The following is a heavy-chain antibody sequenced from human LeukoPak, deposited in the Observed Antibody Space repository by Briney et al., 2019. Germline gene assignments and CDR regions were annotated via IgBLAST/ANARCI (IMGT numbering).Heavy chain of an antibody. CDR3: AKDRDSMMVGTRANWFDP. V-gene: IGHV3-30*02. CDR2: IRYDGSNE. D-gene: IGHD4/OR15-4a*01. Sequence: GGSLRLSCVVSGFNFDNFAMHWVRQAPGKGLEWVAFIRYDGSNEYYADSVKGRFTISRDNSKNTLFLQMDSLKVDDTAVYYCAKDRDSMMVGTRANWFDPWGQGTLVTVSS. CDR1: GFNFDNFA. J-gene: IGHJ5*02.